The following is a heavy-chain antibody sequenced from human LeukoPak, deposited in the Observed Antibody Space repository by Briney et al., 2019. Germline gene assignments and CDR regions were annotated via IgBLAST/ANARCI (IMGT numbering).Heavy chain of an antibody. CDR3: ARDRYCTGGYCYGGAVDP. D-gene: IGHD2-15*01. J-gene: IGHJ5*02. V-gene: IGHV1-46*01. Sequence: GGSVKVSCKASGYTFTSYYMHWVRQAPGQGLEWMGIINPSGGSTSYAQKFQGRVTMTRDTSISTAYMELGRLRSDDTAVYYCARDRYCTGGYCYGGAVDPWGQGTLVTVSS. CDR2: INPSGGST. CDR1: GYTFTSYY.